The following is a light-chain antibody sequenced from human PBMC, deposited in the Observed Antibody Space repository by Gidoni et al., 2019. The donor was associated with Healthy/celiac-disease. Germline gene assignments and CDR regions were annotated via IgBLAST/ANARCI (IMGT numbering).Light chain of an antibody. J-gene: IGKJ4*01. CDR1: QSISSW. CDR2: KAS. Sequence: DIQMTQSPSTLSASVGDRVTITCRASQSISSWLAWYQQKPGKAPKLLIYKASSLESGVPSRFSGSGSGTEFTLTISSLQPDDFATYYCKQYNSYSALTFXGXTKVEIK. CDR3: KQYNSYSALT. V-gene: IGKV1-5*03.